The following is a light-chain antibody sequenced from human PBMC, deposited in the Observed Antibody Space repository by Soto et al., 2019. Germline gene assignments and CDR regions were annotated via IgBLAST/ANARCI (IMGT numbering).Light chain of an antibody. CDR2: EVR. CDR3: SSYTSSGTPYV. Sequence: SVLTQPASAFPSPVQSSSISCPETSIDVGGYKYVSWYQQHPGKASKLMIYEVRNRPSGDPNRFSGSKSGNTAALTISGLQAEDEADYYCSSYTSSGTPYVFGTGTKVTVL. CDR1: SIDVGGYKY. J-gene: IGLJ1*01. V-gene: IGLV2-14*01.